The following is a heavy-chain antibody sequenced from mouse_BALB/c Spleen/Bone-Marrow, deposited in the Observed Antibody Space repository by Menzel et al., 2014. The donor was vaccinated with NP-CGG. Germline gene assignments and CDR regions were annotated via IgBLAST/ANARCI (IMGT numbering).Heavy chain of an antibody. V-gene: IGHV1-20*02. Sequence: VQLKHSGPELVKPGASVKISCKASGYSFTGYFMNWVMQSHGESLEWIGRINPYNGDTFYNQKFKGKATLTVDKSSNTAHMELRSLASEDSAVYYCARIYDYDRGAWFAYWGQGTLVTVSA. D-gene: IGHD2-4*01. CDR1: GYSFTGYF. CDR2: INPYNGDT. CDR3: ARIYDYDRGAWFAY. J-gene: IGHJ3*01.